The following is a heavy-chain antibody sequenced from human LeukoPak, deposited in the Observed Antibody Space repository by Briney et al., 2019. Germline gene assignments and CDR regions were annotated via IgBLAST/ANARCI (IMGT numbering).Heavy chain of an antibody. CDR3: ARDNWNYGSSMDV. J-gene: IGHJ6*02. Sequence: SETLSLTCTVSGGSISSYYWSWIRQPPGKGLEWIGYIYYSGSTNCNPSLKSRVTISVDTSKNRFSLKLSSVTAADTAVYYCARDNWNYGSSMDVWGQGTTVTVSS. V-gene: IGHV4-59*01. CDR2: IYYSGST. CDR1: GGSISSYY. D-gene: IGHD1-7*01.